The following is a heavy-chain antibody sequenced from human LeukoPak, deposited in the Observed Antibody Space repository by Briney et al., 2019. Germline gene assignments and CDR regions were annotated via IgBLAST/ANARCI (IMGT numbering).Heavy chain of an antibody. CDR3: VRHPGSYNVLTGYSYYFDY. J-gene: IGHJ4*02. D-gene: IGHD3-9*01. V-gene: IGHV3-7*01. CDR2: IKHDGSDH. CDR1: GFTFGSYW. Sequence: PGGSLRLSCVGSGFTFGSYWMSWVRRAPGKGLEWVANIKHDGSDHYYADSVAGRFTISRDNAKNSLYLEMSSLRAEDAAVYFCVRHPGSYNVLTGYSYYFDYWGQGTLVTVSS.